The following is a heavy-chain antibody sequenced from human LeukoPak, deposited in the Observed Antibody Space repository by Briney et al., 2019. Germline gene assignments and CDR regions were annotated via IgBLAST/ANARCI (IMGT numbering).Heavy chain of an antibody. CDR2: IYHSGST. V-gene: IGHV4-30-2*01. D-gene: IGHD2-2*01. J-gene: IGHJ4*02. CDR1: GGSISSGGYY. CDR3: ARVRRYCSSTSCSERSFDY. Sequence: SQTLSLTCTVSGGSISSGGYYWSGIRQPPGKGLEWIGYIYHSGSTYYNPSLKSRVTISVDRSKNQFSLKLSSVTAADTAVYYCARVRRYCSSTSCSERSFDYWGQGTLVTDSS.